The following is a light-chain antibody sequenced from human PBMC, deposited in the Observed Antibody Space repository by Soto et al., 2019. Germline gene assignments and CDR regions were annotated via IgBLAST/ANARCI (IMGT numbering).Light chain of an antibody. CDR1: QSVSSD. CDR3: LQYNNWLT. Sequence: EILMTQSPSTLSVSPGERATLSCRASQSVSSDLAWYQHKPGQAPRLLIYGASTRATGIPARLSGSGSGTEFTLTISSLQSEDSAFYYCLQYNNWLTFGGGTKVDIK. J-gene: IGKJ4*01. CDR2: GAS. V-gene: IGKV3-15*01.